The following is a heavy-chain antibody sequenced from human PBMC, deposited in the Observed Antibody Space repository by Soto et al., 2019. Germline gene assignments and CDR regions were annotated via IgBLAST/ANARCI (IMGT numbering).Heavy chain of an antibody. J-gene: IGHJ5*01. CDR1: GFTFSRHA. Sequence: QVQLVESGGGEVQPGGSLRLSCAASGFTFSRHAIHWVRLTPGRGLEWVLAISRAGSYIYYTDSVKGRFTVSRDNSKNTVFVQMNRLIPDDTALYFCARTRNGGVADSFDSWGQGTRVTVSS. V-gene: IGHV3-30*04. CDR3: ARTRNGGVADSFDS. D-gene: IGHD3-3*01. CDR2: ISRAGSYI.